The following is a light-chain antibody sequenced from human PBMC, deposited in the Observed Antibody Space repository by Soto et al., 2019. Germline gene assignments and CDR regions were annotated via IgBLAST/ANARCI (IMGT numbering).Light chain of an antibody. CDR3: QLSYSTRLYA. CDR1: QSISSY. V-gene: IGKV1-39*01. Sequence: DIQMTQSPSSLSASVGDRVTITCRASQSISSYLNWYQQKPGKAAKLLIYAASSLHSGVPSRFSGSGSGTDVTLTISSLQPEDFATYYCQLSYSTRLYAFGQGTKLEIK. J-gene: IGKJ2*01. CDR2: AAS.